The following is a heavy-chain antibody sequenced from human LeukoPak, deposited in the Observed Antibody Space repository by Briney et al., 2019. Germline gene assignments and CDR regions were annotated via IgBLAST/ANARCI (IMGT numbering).Heavy chain of an antibody. CDR2: ISDTGRDI. V-gene: IGHV3-21*04. CDR3: AKGLFSAYDKYLDS. D-gene: IGHD5-12*01. J-gene: IGHJ4*02. CDR1: GFAFESFT. Sequence: GGSLRLSCAGSGFAFESFTMTWVRQAPGKGLEWVSLISDTGRDINYADSVRGRFTISRDNTKYSLFLQMDSLRVEDTAIYYCAKGLFSAYDKYLDSWGQGTLVTVSS.